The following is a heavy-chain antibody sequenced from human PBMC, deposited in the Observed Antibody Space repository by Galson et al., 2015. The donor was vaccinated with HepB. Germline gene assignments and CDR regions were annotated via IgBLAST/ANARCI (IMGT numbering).Heavy chain of an antibody. V-gene: IGHV3-11*06. CDR1: GFTFSDYY. CDR3: AREAYCGGDCDSAFDY. CDR2: ISSSSSCT. J-gene: IGHJ4*02. Sequence: SLRLSCAASGFTFSDYYMSWIRQAPGKGLEWVSYISSSSSCTNYADSVKGRFTISRDNAKNSLYLQMNSLRAEDTAVYYCAREAYCGGDCDSAFDYWGQGTLVTVSS. D-gene: IGHD2-21*01.